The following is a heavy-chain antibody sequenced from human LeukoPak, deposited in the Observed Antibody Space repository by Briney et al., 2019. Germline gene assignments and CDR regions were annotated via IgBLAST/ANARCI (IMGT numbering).Heavy chain of an antibody. J-gene: IGHJ6*03. CDR2: IYSGGST. V-gene: IGHV3-53*01. CDR3: VRDLRDRRGYSNYYMDV. Sequence: GGSLRLSCEGPERMVRNSYMSWVRQSPGRGLEWVSVIYSGGSTDYADSVKGRFTTSRDTSKNTLYLQMNDVRAEDTGIYYCVRDLRDRRGYSNYYMDVWGKGTTVAVSS. D-gene: IGHD3-10*01. CDR1: ERMVRNSY.